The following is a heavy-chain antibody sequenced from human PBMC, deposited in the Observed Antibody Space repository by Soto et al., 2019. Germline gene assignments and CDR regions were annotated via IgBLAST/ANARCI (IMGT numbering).Heavy chain of an antibody. J-gene: IGHJ3*02. CDR1: GFTFSSYW. D-gene: IGHD2-21*02. CDR3: ARGDCGGDCYSQYRDAFDI. CDR2: INKDGSST. V-gene: IGHV3-74*01. Sequence: EVQLVESGGGLVQPGGSLRLSCAASGFTFSSYWMHWVRQAPGKGLVWVSRINKDGSSTNYADSVKGRFTISRDNVKNTLYLQMNSLRAEDTAVYYCARGDCGGDCYSQYRDAFDIWGQGTMVTVSS.